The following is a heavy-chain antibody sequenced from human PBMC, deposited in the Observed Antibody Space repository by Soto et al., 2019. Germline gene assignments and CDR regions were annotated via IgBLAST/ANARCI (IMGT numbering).Heavy chain of an antibody. CDR2: IIPIFGTA. CDR1: CYTFTSYG. V-gene: IGHV1-69*13. CDR3: ARDHCTNGVCPKQT. Sequence: SVKVSCNASCYTFTSYGIGWVRQAPGQGLEWMGGIIPIFGTANYAQKFQGRVTITADESTSTAYMELSSLRSEDTAVYYCARDHCTNGVCPKQTWGQGTLVTVSS. J-gene: IGHJ5*02. D-gene: IGHD2-8*01.